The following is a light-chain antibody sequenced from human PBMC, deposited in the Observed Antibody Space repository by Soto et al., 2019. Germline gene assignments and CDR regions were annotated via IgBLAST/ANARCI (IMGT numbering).Light chain of an antibody. J-gene: IGKJ4*01. CDR1: QSVSSY. CDR3: QQRSNWLT. CDR2: DAS. Sequence: EIVLTQSPATLSVSPGERATLSCRASQSVSSYLAWYQQKPGQAPRLLIYDASNRATGIPARFSGSGSGTDFPLTISSLEPEDFAVYYCQQRSNWLTFGGGTKVEIK. V-gene: IGKV3-11*01.